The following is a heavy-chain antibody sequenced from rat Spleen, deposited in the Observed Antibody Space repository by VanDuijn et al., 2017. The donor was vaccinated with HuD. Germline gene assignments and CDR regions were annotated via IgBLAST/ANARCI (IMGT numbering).Heavy chain of an antibody. D-gene: IGHD1-2*01. CDR2: IWGDGST. Sequence: QVQLKESGPGLVQPSQTLSLTCTVSGFSLNNYGVIWVRQPPGKGLEWMGVIWGDGSTKYNSALKSRLSISRDTSKSQVFLKMSSLQTEDTATYFCARADVAGLSTDGIWGQGIMVTVSS. J-gene: IGHJ2*01. V-gene: IGHV2-13*01. CDR1: GFSLNNYG. CDR3: ARADVAGLSTDGI.